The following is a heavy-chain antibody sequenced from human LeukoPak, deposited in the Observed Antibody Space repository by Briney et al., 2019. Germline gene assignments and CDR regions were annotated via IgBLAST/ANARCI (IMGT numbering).Heavy chain of an antibody. J-gene: IGHJ3*02. CDR2: IYTTGIT. D-gene: IGHD6-19*01. Sequence: SETLSPTCTVSGGSITSYYWSWIQQPAGKGLEWIGRIYTTGITHYNPSLRGRVSLSVDTSKNQFSLKLNSATAADTAVYYCARGIAVAGTVAFDIWGQGTKVTVSS. CDR3: ARGIAVAGTVAFDI. CDR1: GGSITSYY. V-gene: IGHV4-4*07.